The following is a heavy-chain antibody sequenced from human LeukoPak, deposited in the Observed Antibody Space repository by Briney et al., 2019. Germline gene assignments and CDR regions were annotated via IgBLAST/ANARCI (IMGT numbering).Heavy chain of an antibody. CDR3: ARVRLPTRYYYDSSGYYFDY. V-gene: IGHV3-11*01. Sequence: GGSLRLSCAASGFTFSDYYMSRIRQAPGKGLEWVSYISSSGSTIYYADSVKGRFTISRDNAKNSLYLQMNSLRAEDTAVYYCARVRLPTRYYYDSSGYYFDYWGQGTLVTVSS. J-gene: IGHJ4*02. CDR2: ISSSGSTI. D-gene: IGHD3-22*01. CDR1: GFTFSDYY.